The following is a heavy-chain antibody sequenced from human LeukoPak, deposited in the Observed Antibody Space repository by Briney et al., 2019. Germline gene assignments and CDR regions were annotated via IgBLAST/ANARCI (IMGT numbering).Heavy chain of an antibody. Sequence: PGGSLRLSCAAAGFTFSNYAMTWVRQAPGKGLEWVSVIYSGGSTYYADSVKGRFTISRDNSKNTLYLQMNSLRAEDTAVYYCARQVGATTRTFDYWGQGTLVTVSS. V-gene: IGHV3-66*04. CDR3: ARQVGATTRTFDY. CDR1: GFTFSNYA. J-gene: IGHJ4*02. D-gene: IGHD1-26*01. CDR2: IYSGGST.